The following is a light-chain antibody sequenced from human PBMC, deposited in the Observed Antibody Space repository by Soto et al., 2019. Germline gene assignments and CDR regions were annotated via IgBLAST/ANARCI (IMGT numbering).Light chain of an antibody. CDR1: QSVGSS. Sequence: EIVLTQSPGTLSLSPGERATLSCRASQSVGSSLSWYQQKPGQAPRLLFYGASNRATAIPDRFSGSGSGTDFTLTITRLEPEDFAVYYCQQYGDSPVTFGQGTKVDIK. CDR3: QQYGDSPVT. J-gene: IGKJ1*01. V-gene: IGKV3-20*01. CDR2: GAS.